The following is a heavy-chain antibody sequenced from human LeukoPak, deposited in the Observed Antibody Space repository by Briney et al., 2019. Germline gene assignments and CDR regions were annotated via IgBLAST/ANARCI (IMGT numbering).Heavy chain of an antibody. CDR1: GGSFSGYY. J-gene: IGHJ4*02. CDR3: ARDRGGYNRFDY. V-gene: IGHV3-7*01. D-gene: IGHD5-24*01. CDR2: IKQDGSEK. Sequence: PSETLSLTCAVYGGSFSGYYWSWIRQPPGKGLEWVANIKQDGSEKYYVDSVKGRFTISRDNAKNSLYLQMNSLRAEDTAVYYCARDRGGYNRFDYWGQGTLVTVSS.